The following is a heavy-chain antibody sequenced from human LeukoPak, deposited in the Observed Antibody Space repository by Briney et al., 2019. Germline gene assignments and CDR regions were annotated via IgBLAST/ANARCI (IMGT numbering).Heavy chain of an antibody. CDR3: ASTGVVPAAPYYFDY. CDR1: GYTFTGYY. V-gene: IGHV1-2*02. Sequence: ASVKVSCKASGYTFTGYYMHWVRQAPGEGLERMGWINPNSGGTNYAQKFQGRVTMTRDTSISTAYMELSRLRSDDTAVYYCASTGVVPAAPYYFDYWGQGTLVTVSS. D-gene: IGHD2-2*01. CDR2: INPNSGGT. J-gene: IGHJ4*02.